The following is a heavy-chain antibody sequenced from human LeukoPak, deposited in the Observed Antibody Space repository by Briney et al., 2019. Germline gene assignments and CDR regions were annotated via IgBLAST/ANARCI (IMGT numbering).Heavy chain of an antibody. CDR1: GGSFSGYY. CDR3: ARGLGGYCSGGSCYSSRVIDY. V-gene: IGHV4-34*01. CDR2: INHSGST. Sequence: SETLSLTCAVYGGSFSGYYWSWIRQPPGKGLEWIGEINHSGSTNYNPSLKSRVTISVDTSKNQFSLKLSSVTAADTAVYYCARGLGGYCSGGSCYSSRVIDYWGQGTLVTVPS. D-gene: IGHD2-15*01. J-gene: IGHJ4*02.